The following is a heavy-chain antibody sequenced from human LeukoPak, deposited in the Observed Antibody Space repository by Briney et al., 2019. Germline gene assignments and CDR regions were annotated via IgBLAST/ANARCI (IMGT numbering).Heavy chain of an antibody. D-gene: IGHD3-3*01. J-gene: IGHJ4*02. CDR1: GFTFGDYA. V-gene: IGHV3-49*04. CDR3: TRLGITIFGVVIIPGDYFDY. CDR2: IRSKAYGGTT. Sequence: PGGSPRLSCTASGFTFGDYAMSWVRQAPGKGLEWVGFIRSKAYGGTTEYAASVKGRFTISRDDSKSIAYLQMNSLKTEDTAVYYCTRLGITIFGVVIIPGDYFDYWGQGTLVTVSS.